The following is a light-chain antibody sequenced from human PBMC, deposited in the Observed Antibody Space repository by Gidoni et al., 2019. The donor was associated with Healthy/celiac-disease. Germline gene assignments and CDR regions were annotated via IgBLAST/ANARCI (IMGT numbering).Light chain of an antibody. J-gene: IGKJ1*01. CDR1: QSLLHSNGYNY. CDR2: LGS. V-gene: IGKV2-28*01. CDR3: MQALQTPPWT. Sequence: EIVMTQSPPSLPVTPGEPASISCRSSQSLLHSNGYNYLDWYLQKPGQSPQLLIYLGSNRASGVPDRFSGSGSGTDFTLKISRVEAEDVGVYYCMQALQTPPWTFGQGTKVEIK.